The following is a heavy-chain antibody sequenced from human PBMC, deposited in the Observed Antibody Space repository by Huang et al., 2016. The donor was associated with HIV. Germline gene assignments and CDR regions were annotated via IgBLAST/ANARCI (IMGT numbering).Heavy chain of an antibody. D-gene: IGHD1-7*01. CDR2: IKQDESEK. V-gene: IGHV3-7*01. CDR1: TFSFGAYW. J-gene: IGHJ6*02. Sequence: VESGGRLVQPGGSIRLSCVGSTFSFGAYWMSWVRQTPGKGLGGVANIKQDESEKYYVESVKGRFNISRDNAKKMLFLQMDNVRVEDTATYYCATKTGAMDIWGQGTAVTVS. CDR3: ATKTGAMDI.